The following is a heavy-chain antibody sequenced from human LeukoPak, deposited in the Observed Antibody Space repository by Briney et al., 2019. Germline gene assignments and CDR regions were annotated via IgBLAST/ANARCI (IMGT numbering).Heavy chain of an antibody. V-gene: IGHV4-59*01. CDR3: AREGTWYSSSARRASDI. J-gene: IGHJ3*02. CDR2: IYYSGST. Sequence: SETLSLTCTVSGGSISSYYWSWIRQPPGKGLEWIGYIYYSGSTNYNPSLKSRVTISVDTSKNQFSLKLSSVTAADTAVYYCAREGTWYSSSARRASDIWGQGTMVTVSS. D-gene: IGHD6-6*01. CDR1: GGSISSYY.